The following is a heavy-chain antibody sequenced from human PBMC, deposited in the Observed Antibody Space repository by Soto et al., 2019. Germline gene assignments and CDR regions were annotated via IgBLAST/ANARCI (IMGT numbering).Heavy chain of an antibody. CDR3: ARDQGITFGGVIVTPFDY. V-gene: IGHV3-30-3*01. J-gene: IGHJ4*02. CDR1: GFTFSNYA. D-gene: IGHD3-16*02. Sequence: PGGSLRLSCAASGFTFSNYAMHWVRQAQGKGLEWVAVISYDGSNKYYADSVKGRFTISRDNSKNTLYLQMNSLRAEDTAVYYCARDQGITFGGVIVTPFDYWGQGTLVTAPQ. CDR2: ISYDGSNK.